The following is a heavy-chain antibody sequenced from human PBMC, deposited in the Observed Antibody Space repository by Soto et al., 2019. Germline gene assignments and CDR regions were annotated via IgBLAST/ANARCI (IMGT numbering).Heavy chain of an antibody. D-gene: IGHD2-2*01. CDR1: GYSFTSYW. Sequence: GESLKISCKGSGYSFTSYWISWVRQMPGKGLEWMGRIDPSDSYTNYSPSFQGHVTISADKSISTAYLQWSSLKASDTAMYYCARRPGYCSSTSCHSYYGMDVWGQGTTVTVSS. V-gene: IGHV5-10-1*01. J-gene: IGHJ6*02. CDR2: IDPSDSYT. CDR3: ARRPGYCSSTSCHSYYGMDV.